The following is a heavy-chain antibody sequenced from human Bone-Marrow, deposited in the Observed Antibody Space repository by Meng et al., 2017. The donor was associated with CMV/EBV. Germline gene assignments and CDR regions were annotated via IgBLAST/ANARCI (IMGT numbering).Heavy chain of an antibody. V-gene: IGHV4-59*12. J-gene: IGHJ4*02. D-gene: IGHD2-2*01. CDR3: ARSVVPAAVYDY. CDR1: GGSISSYY. Sequence: ESLKISCTVSGGSISSYYWSWIRQPPGKGLEWIGYIYYSGSTYYNPSLKSRVTISVDTSKNQFSLKLSSVTAADTAVYYCARSVVPAAVYDYWGQGTLVTVSS. CDR2: IYYSGST.